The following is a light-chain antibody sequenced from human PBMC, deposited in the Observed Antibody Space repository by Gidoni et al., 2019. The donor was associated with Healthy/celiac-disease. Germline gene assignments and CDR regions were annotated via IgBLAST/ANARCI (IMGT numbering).Light chain of an antibody. J-gene: IGKJ4*01. CDR2: DAS. CDR1: QSVSSY. V-gene: IGKV3-11*01. Sequence: EIVFTQSPATLSLSPGERATLSCRASQSVSSYLAWYQQKPGQAPRLLIYDASNRATGIPARFSGSGSGTDFTLTISSLEPEDFAVYYCQQRSNWPPTFXGGTKVEIK. CDR3: QQRSNWPPT.